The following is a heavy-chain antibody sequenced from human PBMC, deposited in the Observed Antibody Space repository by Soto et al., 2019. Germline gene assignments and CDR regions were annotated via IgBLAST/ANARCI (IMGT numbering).Heavy chain of an antibody. CDR3: ARALIQLWPHYYNGMDG. V-gene: IGHV4-30-4*01. D-gene: IGHD5-18*01. Sequence: SETLSLTCPVSGGSLGSGEYYWSGIRQPRGKGLEWIGYIYYSGSTYYNPSLKSRVTISVDTSKNQFSLKLNSVTAADTAMYYCARALIQLWPHYYNGMDGWGQGTTVTVSS. CDR2: IYYSGST. J-gene: IGHJ6*02. CDR1: GGSLGSGEYY.